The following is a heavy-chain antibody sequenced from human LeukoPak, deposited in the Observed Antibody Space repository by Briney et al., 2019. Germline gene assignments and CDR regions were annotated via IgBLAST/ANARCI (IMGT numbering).Heavy chain of an antibody. CDR3: ARGTHLEWYLDY. D-gene: IGHD3-3*01. CDR2: INPSGGST. Sequence: ASVKVSCKASGYTFTSYYMHWVRQAPGQGLERMGIINPSGGSTSYAQKFQGRVTMTRDMSTSTVYMELSSLRSEDTAVYYCARGTHLEWYLDYWGQGTLVTVSS. CDR1: GYTFTSYY. J-gene: IGHJ4*02. V-gene: IGHV1-46*01.